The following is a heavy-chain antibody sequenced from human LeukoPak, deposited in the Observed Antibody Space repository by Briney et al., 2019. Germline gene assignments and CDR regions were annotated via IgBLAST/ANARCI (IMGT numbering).Heavy chain of an antibody. Sequence: PSETLSLTCTVSGGSISSYYWSWIRQPPGKGLEWIGYIYYSGSINYNPSLKSRVTISVDTSKNQFSLKLSSVTAADTAVYYCARSLYDYVWGSYRPDWYFDLWGRGTLVTVSS. J-gene: IGHJ2*01. CDR2: IYYSGSI. D-gene: IGHD3-16*02. CDR3: ARSLYDYVWGSYRPDWYFDL. V-gene: IGHV4-59*01. CDR1: GGSISSYY.